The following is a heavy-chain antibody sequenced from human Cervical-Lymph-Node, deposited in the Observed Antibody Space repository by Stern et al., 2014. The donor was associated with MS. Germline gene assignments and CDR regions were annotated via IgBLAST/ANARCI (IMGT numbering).Heavy chain of an antibody. CDR1: GFSFSAYA. D-gene: IGHD2-15*01. CDR2: ISYDGSQK. V-gene: IGHV3-30-3*01. J-gene: IGHJ6*02. CDR3: AREDCSGGSCRSMDV. Sequence: VQLVESGGDVVQPGRSLRLSCAASGFSFSAYALHWVRQAPGKGLEWVAVISYDGSQKNYADSVKGRFTISRDSSNNTLYVQMNSLRAEDTAVYYCAREDCSGGSCRSMDVWGQGTTVTVSS.